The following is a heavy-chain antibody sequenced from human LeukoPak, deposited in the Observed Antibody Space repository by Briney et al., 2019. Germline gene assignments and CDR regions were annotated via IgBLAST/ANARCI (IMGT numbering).Heavy chain of an antibody. V-gene: IGHV4-59*11. Sequence: PSETLSLTCTVSGGSISSHYWSWIRQPPGKGLEWIGCVYYSGSTNYNPSLKSRVTISVDTSKNQFSLDLSSVTAADTAVYYCARGGSSGWYGIDYWGQRTLVTVSS. J-gene: IGHJ4*02. D-gene: IGHD6-19*01. CDR2: VYYSGST. CDR3: ARGGSSGWYGIDY. CDR1: GGSISSHY.